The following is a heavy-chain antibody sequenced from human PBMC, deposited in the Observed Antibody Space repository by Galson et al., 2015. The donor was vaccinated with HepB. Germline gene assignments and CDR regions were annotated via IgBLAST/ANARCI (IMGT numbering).Heavy chain of an antibody. D-gene: IGHD6-19*01. J-gene: IGHJ4*02. Sequence: SLRLSCAASGFTFHDYAISWVRQAPGKGLEWVSGISWNGVRTGYADSLKGRFTNSRDNAKNSLYLQMNSLRAEDTALYYCVRGPRWLVGGFGDYWGQGTLGTVSS. CDR2: ISWNGVRT. CDR1: GFTFHDYA. V-gene: IGHV3-20*04. CDR3: VRGPRWLVGGFGDY.